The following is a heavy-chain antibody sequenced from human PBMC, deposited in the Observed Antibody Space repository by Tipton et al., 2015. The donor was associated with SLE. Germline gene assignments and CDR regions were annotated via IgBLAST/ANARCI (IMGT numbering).Heavy chain of an antibody. CDR3: AKDGGLGSGTDYYYYMDV. D-gene: IGHD1-26*01. Sequence: SLRLSCAASGFTFSSYSMNWVRQAPGKGLEWVSSISSSSSYIYYADSVKGRFTISRDNAKNSLYLQMNSLRAEDTAVYYCAKDGGLGSGTDYYYYMDVWGKGTTVTVSS. CDR2: ISSSSSYI. J-gene: IGHJ6*03. CDR1: GFTFSSYS. V-gene: IGHV3-21*01.